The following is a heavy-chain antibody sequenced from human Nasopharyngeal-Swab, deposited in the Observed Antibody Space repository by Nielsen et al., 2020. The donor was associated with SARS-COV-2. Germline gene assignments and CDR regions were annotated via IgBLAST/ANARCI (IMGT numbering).Heavy chain of an antibody. D-gene: IGHD2-2*01. Sequence: WIRQPPGKGLEWVAVISYDGSNKYYADSVKGRFTISRDNSKNTLHLQMNSLRAEDTAVYYCAKDGSSTSSGIKIDYWGQGTLVTVSS. CDR2: ISYDGSNK. CDR3: AKDGSSTSSGIKIDY. J-gene: IGHJ4*02. V-gene: IGHV3-30*18.